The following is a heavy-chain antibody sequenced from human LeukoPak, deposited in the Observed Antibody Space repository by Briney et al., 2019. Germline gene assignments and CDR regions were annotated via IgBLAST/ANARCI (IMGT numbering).Heavy chain of an antibody. CDR3: ATSVGDTTMVTNYYGLDV. CDR2: FDPEDGRT. Sequence: ASVKVSCKVSGYTLTELSMHWVRQAPGKGPEWTGNFDPEDGRTIYAQKFQGRITMTEDTSTDTAYMELSSLRSEDTAVYYCATSVGDTTMVTNYYGLDVWGQGTTVTVSS. D-gene: IGHD5-18*01. CDR1: GYTLTELS. V-gene: IGHV1-24*01. J-gene: IGHJ6*02.